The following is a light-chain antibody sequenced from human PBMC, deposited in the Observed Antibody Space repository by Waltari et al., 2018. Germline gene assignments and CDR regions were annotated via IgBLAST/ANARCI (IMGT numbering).Light chain of an antibody. CDR2: EVS. CDR1: SSDIAASNH. Sequence: QSALTQPDAVPGSLAQSISISCLRTSSDIAASNHLSWYQQHPGKVPKPLIYEVSNRPSGVSDRFSGSKSGNTASLTISGLQAEDEADYYCSSYTTTTAWVFGGGTELTVL. V-gene: IGLV2-14*01. CDR3: SSYTTTTAWV. J-gene: IGLJ3*02.